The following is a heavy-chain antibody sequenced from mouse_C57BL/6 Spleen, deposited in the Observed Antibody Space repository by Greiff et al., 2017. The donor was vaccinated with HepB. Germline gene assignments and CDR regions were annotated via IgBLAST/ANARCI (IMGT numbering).Heavy chain of an antibody. D-gene: IGHD2-3*01. V-gene: IGHV1-69*01. Sequence: VQLQQPGAELVMPGASVKLSCKASGYTFTSYWMHWVKQRPGQGLEWIGEIDPSDSYTNYNQKVKGKSTLTVDKSSSTAYMQLSSLTSEDSAVYYCARRGYDRYWYFDVWGTGTTVTVSS. CDR3: ARRGYDRYWYFDV. J-gene: IGHJ1*03. CDR1: GYTFTSYW. CDR2: IDPSDSYT.